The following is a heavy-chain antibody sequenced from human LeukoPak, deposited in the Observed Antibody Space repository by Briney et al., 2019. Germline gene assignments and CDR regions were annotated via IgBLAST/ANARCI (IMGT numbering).Heavy chain of an antibody. CDR3: ARSTMVRGVYFVY. Sequence: ASVKVSCKASGYIFTGYYMHWVRQAPGQGLEWMGWMNPNSGNTGYAQKFQGRVTITRNTSISTAYMELSSLRSEDTAVYYCARSTMVRGVYFVYWGQGTLVTVSS. J-gene: IGHJ4*02. V-gene: IGHV1-8*03. CDR2: MNPNSGNT. D-gene: IGHD3-10*01. CDR1: GYIFTGYY.